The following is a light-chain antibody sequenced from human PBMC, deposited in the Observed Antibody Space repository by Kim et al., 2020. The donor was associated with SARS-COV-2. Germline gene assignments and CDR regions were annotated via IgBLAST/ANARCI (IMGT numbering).Light chain of an antibody. V-gene: IGKV3-20*01. CDR3: QQYGRSRT. CDR1: QSVSSNY. Sequence: EIVLTQSPGTLSLSPGERATLSCRASQSVSSNYLAWYQQKPGQAPRLLIYDASNRATGIPDRFSGSGSGTDFTLTISRLEPEDFAVYYCQQYGRSRTFGQGTKLEI. CDR2: DAS. J-gene: IGKJ2*01.